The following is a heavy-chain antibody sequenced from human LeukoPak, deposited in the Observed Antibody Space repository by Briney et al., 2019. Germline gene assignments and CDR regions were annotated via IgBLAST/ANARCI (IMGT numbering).Heavy chain of an antibody. V-gene: IGHV3-74*01. CDR3: ATKQWLAPPPDS. CDR1: GFTFSKYW. J-gene: IGHJ4*02. Sequence: GGSLRLSCAASGFTFSKYWRLWVRQAPGKGLESVSRINTDGTVTTYADSVKGRFTVSRDNADNTMFLQMNSVRDEDTAVYYCATKQWLAPPPDSWGQGTPVTVSS. D-gene: IGHD6-19*01. CDR2: INTDGTVT.